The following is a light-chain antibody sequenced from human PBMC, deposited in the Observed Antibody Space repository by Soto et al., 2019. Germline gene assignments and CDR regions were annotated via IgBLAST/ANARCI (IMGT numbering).Light chain of an antibody. J-gene: IGKJ4*01. V-gene: IGKV3-20*01. CDR2: HAS. Sequence: EIVLTQSPGTLSLSPGERATLSCRASQSVGRDYLAWYQQKPGQAPRLLIYHASNRATGIPDRFSGSGSGTDFTLTISRLEPEDFAEFYCQQYASSPLPFGDGTKVEIK. CDR1: QSVGRDY. CDR3: QQYASSPLP.